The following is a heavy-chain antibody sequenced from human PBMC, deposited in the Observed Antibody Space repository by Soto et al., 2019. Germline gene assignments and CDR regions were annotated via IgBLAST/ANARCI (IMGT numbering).Heavy chain of an antibody. V-gene: IGHV1-18*01. Sequence: QVQLVQSGAEVKKPGASVKVSCKASGYSFTSYGISWVRQAPGQGLEWMGWISAYNGNTKYAQKLQGRVTMTTDTYTSTAYMELRSLRSDGTAVYYCALDLAGALIDYWGQGTLVTVSS. CDR1: GYSFTSYG. CDR2: ISAYNGNT. CDR3: ALDLAGALIDY. J-gene: IGHJ4*02. D-gene: IGHD6-19*01.